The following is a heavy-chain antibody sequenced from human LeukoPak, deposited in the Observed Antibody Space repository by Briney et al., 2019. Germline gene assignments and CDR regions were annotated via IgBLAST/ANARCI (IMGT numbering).Heavy chain of an antibody. Sequence: WASVKVSCKASGGTFSSYAISWVRQAPGQGLEWMGGIIPIFGTANYAQKFQGRVTITADKSTSTAYMELSSLRSEDTAVYYCARGHDSSGYFFPANWFDPWGQGTLVTVSS. CDR1: GGTFSSYA. V-gene: IGHV1-69*06. D-gene: IGHD3-22*01. CDR2: IIPIFGTA. J-gene: IGHJ5*02. CDR3: ARGHDSSGYFFPANWFDP.